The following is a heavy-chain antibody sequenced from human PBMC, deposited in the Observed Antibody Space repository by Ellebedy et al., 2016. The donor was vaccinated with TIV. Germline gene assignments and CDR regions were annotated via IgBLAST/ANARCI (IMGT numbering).Heavy chain of an antibody. CDR1: GFTFSSYA. D-gene: IGHD6-13*01. V-gene: IGHV3-23*01. CDR2: ISGGAGST. J-gene: IGHJ1*01. Sequence: PGGSLRLSCAASGFTFSSYAMTWVLQAPGKWLAWVSGISGGAGSTVYAESVRGRFTISRDNSKHTLFLQMNSLRAEGTAVYYCARGYSSSWFSGLGYWGQGTLVTVSS. CDR3: ARGYSSSWFSGLGY.